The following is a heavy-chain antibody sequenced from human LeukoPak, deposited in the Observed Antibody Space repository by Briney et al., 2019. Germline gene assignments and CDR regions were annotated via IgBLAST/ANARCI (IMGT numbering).Heavy chain of an antibody. CDR1: GGSISSYY. D-gene: IGHD1-26*01. J-gene: IGHJ4*02. CDR3: AAVNRSSGSYNRLDY. CDR2: LYYSGST. V-gene: IGHV4-59*01. Sequence: PSETLSLTCTVSGGSISSYYWSWIRQPPGQGLEWIGYLYYSGSTNYNPSLKSRVTISVDTSKNQFSLKLSSVTAADTAVYYCAAVNRSSGSYNRLDYWGQGTLVTVSS.